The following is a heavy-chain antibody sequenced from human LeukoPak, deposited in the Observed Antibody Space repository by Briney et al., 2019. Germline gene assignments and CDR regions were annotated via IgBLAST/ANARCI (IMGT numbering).Heavy chain of an antibody. CDR1: GGSFSGYY. CDR2: INHSGST. V-gene: IGHV4-34*01. J-gene: IGHJ5*02. CDR3: ARDHTRSRVDP. D-gene: IGHD1-14*01. Sequence: NPSETLSLTCAVYGGSFSGYYWSWIRQPPGKGLEWIGEINHSGSTNYNPSLKSRVTISVDTSKNQFSLKLSSVTAADTAVYYCARDHTRSRVDPWGQGTLVTVSS.